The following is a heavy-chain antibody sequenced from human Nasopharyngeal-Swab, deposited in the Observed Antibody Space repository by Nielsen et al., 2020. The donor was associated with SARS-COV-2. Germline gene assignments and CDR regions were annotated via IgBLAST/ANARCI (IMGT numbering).Heavy chain of an antibody. D-gene: IGHD6-19*01. J-gene: IGHJ4*02. CDR2: IYGGDST. CDR1: GFTVSSNY. V-gene: IGHV3-53*04. CDR3: ASSPSRGWYEYHLDN. Sequence: GESLKISCAVSGFTVSSNYMSWVRQAPGKGLEWVSVIYGGDSTYYADSVRGRFTVTRHTSENTLYLQMNSLRAEDTAVYYCASSPSRGWYEYHLDNWGQGTLVTVSS.